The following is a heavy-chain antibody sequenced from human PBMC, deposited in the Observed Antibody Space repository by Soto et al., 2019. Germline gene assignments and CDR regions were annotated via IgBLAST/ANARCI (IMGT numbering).Heavy chain of an antibody. J-gene: IGHJ2*01. Sequence: QVQLVQSGAEVKKPGSSVKVSCKASGGTFSNYPVSWVRQAPGQGLEWMVGIIPIFGTVNYAQKFQGRLTITADESPRTAYMELSSLRSEDTAVYYCARGNHRWLQLWYFDLWGRGTLVTVSS. CDR1: GGTFSNYP. CDR2: IIPIFGTV. D-gene: IGHD5-12*01. CDR3: ARGNHRWLQLWYFDL. V-gene: IGHV1-69*12.